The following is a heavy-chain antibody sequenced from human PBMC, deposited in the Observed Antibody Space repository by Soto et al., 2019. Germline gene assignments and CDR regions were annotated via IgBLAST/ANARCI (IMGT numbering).Heavy chain of an antibody. CDR3: AKDRISDNSRRGQLGLVDY. Sequence: VQLVESGGGLVQPGRSLRLSCAASGFTFDDYAMHWVRQAPGKGLEWVSGISWNSGSIGYADSVKGRFTISRDNAKNSLYLQMNSLRAEDTALYYCAKDRISDNSRRGQLGLVDYWGQGTLVTVSS. CDR2: ISWNSGSI. D-gene: IGHD6-13*01. CDR1: GFTFDDYA. J-gene: IGHJ4*02. V-gene: IGHV3-9*01.